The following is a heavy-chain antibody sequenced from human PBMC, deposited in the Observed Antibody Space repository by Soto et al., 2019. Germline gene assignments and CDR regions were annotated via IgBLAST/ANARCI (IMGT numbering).Heavy chain of an antibody. CDR2: IAVGSGYT. CDR3: AADATAWQQMVPSDY. J-gene: IGHJ4*02. Sequence: SVKVSCKASGFTFTSSAFQWVRQARGQRLEWIGWIAVGSGYTNYAQRFQDRVTLTRDTSTATTYMELSRLTSEDTAIYYCAADATAWQQMVPSDYWGQGTLVTVSS. V-gene: IGHV1-58*01. CDR1: GFTFTSSA. D-gene: IGHD2-8*01.